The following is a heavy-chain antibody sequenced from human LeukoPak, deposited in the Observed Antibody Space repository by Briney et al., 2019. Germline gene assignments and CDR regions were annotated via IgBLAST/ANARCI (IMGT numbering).Heavy chain of an antibody. Sequence: GRSLRLSCAASGFTFSTYGMHWVRQAPGKGLEWVAAIWYDGSNKYYVDSVRGRFTISRDNSKNTLHLEMNSLRAEDTAVYYCAKDTGTTSLSNWFDSWGQGTQVTVSS. CDR3: AKDTGTTSLSNWFDS. J-gene: IGHJ5*01. D-gene: IGHD2/OR15-2a*01. CDR2: IWYDGSNK. V-gene: IGHV3-33*06. CDR1: GFTFSTYG.